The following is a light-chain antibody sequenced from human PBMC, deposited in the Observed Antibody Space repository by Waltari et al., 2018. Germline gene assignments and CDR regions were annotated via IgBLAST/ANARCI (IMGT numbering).Light chain of an antibody. J-gene: IGKJ4*01. CDR3: QHYAKSPFT. CDR1: QSVGSSY. CDR2: GAS. V-gene: IGKV3-20*01. Sequence: EILLTQSPGTLSLSPGERAPLPCRASQSVGSSYLAWYQQKFGQPPRLLIYGASLRVTGIPDRFSGSGSGTDFTLTISRLEPEDLAVYYCQHYAKSPFTFGGGTRVEL.